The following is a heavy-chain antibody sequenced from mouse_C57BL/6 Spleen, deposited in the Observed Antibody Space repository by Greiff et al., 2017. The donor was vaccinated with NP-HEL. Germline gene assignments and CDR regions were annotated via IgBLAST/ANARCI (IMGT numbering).Heavy chain of an antibody. CDR1: GFSLSTFGMG. D-gene: IGHD1-1*01. Sequence: QVQLKESGPGILQPSQTLSLTCSFSGFSLSTFGMGVGWIRQPSGKGLEWLAHIWWDDDKYYNPALKSRLTISKDTSKNQVFLKIANVDTADTATYYCARIDYYGSSFDAMDYWGQGTSVTVSS. J-gene: IGHJ4*01. CDR2: IWWDDDK. CDR3: ARIDYYGSSFDAMDY. V-gene: IGHV8-8*01.